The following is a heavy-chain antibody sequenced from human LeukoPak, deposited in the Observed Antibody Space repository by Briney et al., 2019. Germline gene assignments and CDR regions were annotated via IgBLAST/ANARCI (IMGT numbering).Heavy chain of an antibody. D-gene: IGHD1-20*01. CDR2: IYSSGST. J-gene: IGHJ5*02. CDR1: GVSISSSNSY. Sequence: SETLSLTCTVSGVSISSSNSYWGWIRQPAGKGLEWIGHIYSSGSTNYNPSLKSRVTMSVDTSKNQFSLKLSSVTAADTAVYYCARCPDNWKYIWFDPWGQGTLVTVSS. V-gene: IGHV4-61*05. CDR3: ARCPDNWKYIWFDP.